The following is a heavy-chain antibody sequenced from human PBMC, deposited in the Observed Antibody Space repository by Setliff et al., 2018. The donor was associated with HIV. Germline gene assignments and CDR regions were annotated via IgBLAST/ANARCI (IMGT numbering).Heavy chain of an antibody. D-gene: IGHD3-10*01. CDR1: GGSISSGGYY. V-gene: IGHV4-31*03. CDR2: IYYSGST. J-gene: IGHJ6*02. CDR3: ARDRGLLWFGESVRYYYYYCMDV. Sequence: PSETLSLTCTVPGGSISSGGYYWSWIRQHPGKGLEWIGYIYYSGSTYYNPSLKSRVTISVDTSKNQFSLKLSSVTAADTAVYYCARDRGLLWFGESVRYYYYYCMDVWGQGTTVTVSS.